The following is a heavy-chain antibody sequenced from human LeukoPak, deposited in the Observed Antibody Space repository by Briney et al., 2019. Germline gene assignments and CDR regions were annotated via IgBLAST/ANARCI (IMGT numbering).Heavy chain of an antibody. V-gene: IGHV3-9*01. CDR1: GFTFDDYA. J-gene: IGHJ3*02. CDR3: AKDKGSTWDAFDI. Sequence: GGSLRLSCAASGFTFDDYAMHWVRQAPGKGLEWVSGISWNSGSIGYADSVKGRFTISRDNAKNSLYLQMNSLGAEDTALYYCAKDKGSTWDAFDIWGQGTMVTVSS. D-gene: IGHD2/OR15-2a*01. CDR2: ISWNSGSI.